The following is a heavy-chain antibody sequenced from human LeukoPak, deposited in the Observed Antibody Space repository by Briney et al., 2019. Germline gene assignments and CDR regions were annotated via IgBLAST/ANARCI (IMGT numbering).Heavy chain of an antibody. CDR2: INPKSGDT. CDR1: GYTFTDYH. Sequence: ASVKVSCKASGYTFTDYHIHWVRQAPGQGLEWMGWINPKSGDTNYARKFQGRVTLTRDASISTAYMELSSLRSDDTALYYCAYRGDTYAYDHWGQGTLVTVSS. D-gene: IGHD5-18*01. V-gene: IGHV1-2*02. J-gene: IGHJ4*02. CDR3: AYRGDTYAYDH.